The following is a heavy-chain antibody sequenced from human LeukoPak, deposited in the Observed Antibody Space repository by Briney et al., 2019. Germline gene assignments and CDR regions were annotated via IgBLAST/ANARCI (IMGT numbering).Heavy chain of an antibody. CDR3: ARDRANIAVAGKSLGY. J-gene: IGHJ4*02. V-gene: IGHV1-18*01. Sequence: ASVKVSCKASGYTFTSYGISWVRQAPGQGLEWMGWISAYNGNTNYAQKLQGRVTMTTDTSTSTAYMELRSLRSDDTAVYYCARDRANIAVAGKSLGYWGQGTLVTVSS. D-gene: IGHD6-19*01. CDR1: GYTFTSYG. CDR2: ISAYNGNT.